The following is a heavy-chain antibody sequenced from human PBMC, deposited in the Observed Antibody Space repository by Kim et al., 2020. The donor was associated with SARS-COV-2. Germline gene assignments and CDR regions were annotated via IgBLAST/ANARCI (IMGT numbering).Heavy chain of an antibody. J-gene: IGHJ5*02. V-gene: IGHV4-34*13. D-gene: IGHD6-19*01. Sequence: NPTLKGRVTIAGDTSKNQFSRKLRSVTAADTAVYYCARRVRIAVAGTSWGQGTLVTVSS. CDR3: ARRVRIAVAGTS.